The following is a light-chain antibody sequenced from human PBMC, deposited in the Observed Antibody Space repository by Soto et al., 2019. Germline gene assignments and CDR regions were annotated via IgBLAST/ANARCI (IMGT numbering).Light chain of an antibody. CDR2: GAS. Sequence: ERVMTQSPATLSVSPGERATLSCRASQSVSSNLAWYQQKPGQAPRLFIYGASTRATAIPPRFSGSGSGTEFPLTISSLQSEDFAVYYCQQYANWPYTFGQGTRLEI. J-gene: IGKJ5*01. V-gene: IGKV3-15*01. CDR3: QQYANWPYT. CDR1: QSVSSN.